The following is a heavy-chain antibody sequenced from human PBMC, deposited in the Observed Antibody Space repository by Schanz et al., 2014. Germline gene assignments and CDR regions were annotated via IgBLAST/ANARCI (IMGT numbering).Heavy chain of an antibody. CDR2: ITYDGSNT. J-gene: IGHJ4*02. CDR1: GFSFSTYA. V-gene: IGHV3-30*04. CDR3: AGDWASGRYYSDY. D-gene: IGHD1-26*01. Sequence: QVQLVESGGGVVQPGRSLRLSCAASGFSFSTYAMHWVRQAPGKGLEWVAIITYDGSNTYHADSVKGRFTISRDNSKNTLFLQMNSLRAEDTAVYYCAGDWASGRYYSDYWGQGTLVTVSS.